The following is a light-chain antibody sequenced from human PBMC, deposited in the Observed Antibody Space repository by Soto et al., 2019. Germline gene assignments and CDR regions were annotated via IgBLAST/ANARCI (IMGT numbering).Light chain of an antibody. V-gene: IGLV2-11*01. CDR1: SSEVGGYNY. CDR2: DVS. Sequence: QSALTQPRSVSGSPGQSVTISCTGTSSEVGGYNYVSWYQQHPGKAPKLMIYDVSKRPSGVPDRFSGSKSGNTASLTISGLQAEDEADYYCCSYAGSYTYVFGTGTKLTAL. CDR3: CSYAGSYTYV. J-gene: IGLJ1*01.